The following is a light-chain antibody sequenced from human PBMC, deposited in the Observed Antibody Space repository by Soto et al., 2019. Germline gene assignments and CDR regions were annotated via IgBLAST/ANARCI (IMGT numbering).Light chain of an antibody. CDR3: QHYDSYSPS. J-gene: IGKJ1*01. CDR1: QSISSS. V-gene: IGKV1-5*01. CDR2: DAS. Sequence: DLHMTQSPSTLSASIGDRVTITCRATQSISSSLAWYQQKPGKAPQLLIYDASSLESGVPSRFSGSGSGTEFTLTISSLQPDDFATFYCQHYDSYSPSFGQGTKVDIK.